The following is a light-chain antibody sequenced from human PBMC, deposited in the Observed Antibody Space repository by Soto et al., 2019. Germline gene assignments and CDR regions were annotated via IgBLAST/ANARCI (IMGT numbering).Light chain of an antibody. CDR1: QGIRSY. J-gene: IGKJ1*01. CDR2: AAS. Sequence: AIRMTQSPSSRSASTGDRVTIPCRARQGIRSYLAWYQQKPGKAPKLLIYAASTLQSGVPSRFSGSGSGTDFTLTISCLQSEDFATYYCQQYYSYPPTFGQGTKVEIK. V-gene: IGKV1-8*01. CDR3: QQYYSYPPT.